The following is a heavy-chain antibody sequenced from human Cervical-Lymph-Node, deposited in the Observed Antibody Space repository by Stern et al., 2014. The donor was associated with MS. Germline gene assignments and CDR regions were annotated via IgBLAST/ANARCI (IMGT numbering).Heavy chain of an antibody. CDR2: ISYRGNT. V-gene: IGHV4-31*03. CDR1: GGSVSSGSRY. Sequence: VQLEESGPGLVKPSQTLSLTCTVSGGSVSSGSRYWSWIRQHPGKGLEWIGYISYRGNTYYSPSLQSRLTISMDTSKNQFSLKLRSVTAADTAIYYCARVTEFLRFFYPDYWGQGTLVTVSS. CDR3: ARVTEFLRFFYPDY. J-gene: IGHJ4*02. D-gene: IGHD3-3*01.